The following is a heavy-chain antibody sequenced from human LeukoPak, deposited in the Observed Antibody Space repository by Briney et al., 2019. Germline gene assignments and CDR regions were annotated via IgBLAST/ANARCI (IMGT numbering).Heavy chain of an antibody. CDR2: ISSSSSYI. J-gene: IGHJ4*02. Sequence: GGSLRLSCAASGFTFSSYSMNWVRQAPGKGREWVSSISSSSSYIYYADSVKGRFTISRDNAKNSLYLQMNSLRAEDTAVYYCARALNYYDSSGYYSYWGQGTLVTVSS. D-gene: IGHD3-22*01. CDR1: GFTFSSYS. V-gene: IGHV3-21*01. CDR3: ARALNYYDSSGYYSY.